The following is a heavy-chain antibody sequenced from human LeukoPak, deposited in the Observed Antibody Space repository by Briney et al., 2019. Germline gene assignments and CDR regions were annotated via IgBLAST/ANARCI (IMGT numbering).Heavy chain of an antibody. CDR2: MNPNSGNT. V-gene: IGHV1-8*01. CDR1: GYTFTSYD. D-gene: IGHD5-24*01. Sequence: GASVKVSCKASGYTFTSYDINWVRQATGQGLEWMGWMNPNSGNTGYAQKFQGRVTMTRNTSISTAYMELSGLRSEDTAVYHCARVGGYGGWLQYTNYYYMDVWGKGTTVTISS. J-gene: IGHJ6*03. CDR3: ARVGGYGGWLQYTNYYYMDV.